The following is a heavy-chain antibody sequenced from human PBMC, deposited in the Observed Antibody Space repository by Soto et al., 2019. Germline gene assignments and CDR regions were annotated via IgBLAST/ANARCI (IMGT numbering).Heavy chain of an antibody. Sequence: ASVKVSCKASGYTFTSYGINWVRQAPGQGLEWMGWINPNSGGTNYAQKFQGRVTMTRDTSISTAYMELSRLRSDDTAVYYCARESSIAARRRRNWFDPWGQGTLVTVSS. CDR3: ARESSIAARRRRNWFDP. CDR2: INPNSGGT. J-gene: IGHJ5*02. V-gene: IGHV1-2*02. D-gene: IGHD6-6*01. CDR1: GYTFTSYG.